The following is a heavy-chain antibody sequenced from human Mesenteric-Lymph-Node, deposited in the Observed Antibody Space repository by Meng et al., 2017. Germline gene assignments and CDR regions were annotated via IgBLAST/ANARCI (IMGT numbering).Heavy chain of an antibody. CDR1: GFTFSDYY. J-gene: IGHJ6*02. CDR3: AKGLLPIQYYYYTMDV. Sequence: GESLKISCAASGFTFSDYYMSWIRQAPGKGLEWVSYISSSGSTIYYADSVKGRFTISRDNSKNTLYLQMNSLRAEDTALYYCAKGLLPIQYYYYTMDVWGQGTTVTVSS. V-gene: IGHV3-11*01. CDR2: ISSSGSTI. D-gene: IGHD2-15*01.